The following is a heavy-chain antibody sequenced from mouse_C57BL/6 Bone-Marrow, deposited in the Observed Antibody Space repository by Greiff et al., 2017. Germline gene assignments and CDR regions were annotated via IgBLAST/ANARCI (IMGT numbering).Heavy chain of an antibody. D-gene: IGHD6-1*01. V-gene: IGHV2-9-1*01. CDR2: IWTGGGT. Sequence: VHLVESGPGLVAPSPSLSITCTVSGFSLTSYAISWVRQPPGKGLEWLGVIWTGGGTNYNSAHKSRLSISKDNSKSQVFLKMNSLQTDDTAKYYCASLCYAGFAYWGQGTLVTVSA. J-gene: IGHJ3*01. CDR3: ASLCYAGFAY. CDR1: GFSLTSYA.